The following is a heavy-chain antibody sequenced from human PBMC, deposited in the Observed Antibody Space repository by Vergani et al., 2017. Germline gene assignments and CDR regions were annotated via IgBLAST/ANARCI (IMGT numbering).Heavy chain of an antibody. CDR2: VSTGTKSQ. CDR1: GFDFSSYI. V-gene: IGHV3-48*01. J-gene: IGHJ4*02. Sequence: QLVESGGGWVQPGGSLRLSCVVSGFDFSSYIMNWVRQAPGKGLEWVSFVSTGTKSQSYAESVKGRFTISRDSAKNSLYLQMNSLRAEDTAVYYCASSAXDCSSTSCYSTPDYWGQGTLVTVSS. D-gene: IGHD2-2*01. CDR3: ASSAXDCSSTSCYSTPDY.